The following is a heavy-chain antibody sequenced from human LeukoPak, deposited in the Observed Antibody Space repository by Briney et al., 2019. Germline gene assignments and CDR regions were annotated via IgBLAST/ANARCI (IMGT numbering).Heavy chain of an antibody. CDR3: AKDQYYYGSGSSVGAFDI. D-gene: IGHD3-10*01. V-gene: IGHV3-30*02. J-gene: IGHJ3*02. Sequence: PGGSLRLSCAASGFTFSSYGMHWVRQAPGKGLEWVAFIRYDGSNKYYADSVKGRFTISRDNSKNTLYLQMNSLRAEDTAVYYCAKDQYYYGSGSSVGAFDIWGQGTMVTVSS. CDR2: IRYDGSNK. CDR1: GFTFSSYG.